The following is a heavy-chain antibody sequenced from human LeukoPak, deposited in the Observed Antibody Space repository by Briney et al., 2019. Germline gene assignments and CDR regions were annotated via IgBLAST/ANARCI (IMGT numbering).Heavy chain of an antibody. CDR2: ISSSGSTI. Sequence: GGSLRLSCAASGFTFSDYYMSWIRQAPGKGLEWVSYISSSGSTIYYADSVKGRFTISRDNAKNSLYLQMNSLRAEDTAVYYCARSSGSNYFLWYFDLWGRGTLVTVSS. J-gene: IGHJ2*01. CDR3: ARSSGSNYFLWYFDL. D-gene: IGHD1-26*01. CDR1: GFTFSDYY. V-gene: IGHV3-11*04.